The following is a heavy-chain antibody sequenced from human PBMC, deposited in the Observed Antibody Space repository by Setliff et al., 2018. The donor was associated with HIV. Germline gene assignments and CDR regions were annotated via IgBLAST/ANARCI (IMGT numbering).Heavy chain of an antibody. J-gene: IGHJ4*02. CDR2: IYTSGTT. CDR3: ARDPGITAAGTEYFDS. V-gene: IGHV4-61*09. Sequence: PSETLSLTCTVSGGSISSGTYYWSWIRQPAGKGLEWIGHIYTSGTTNYNPSLKSRVTISLDTSKNQFSLKLSSVTAADTAVYYCARDPGITAAGTEYFDSWGQGILVTVSS. D-gene: IGHD6-13*01. CDR1: GGSISSGTYY.